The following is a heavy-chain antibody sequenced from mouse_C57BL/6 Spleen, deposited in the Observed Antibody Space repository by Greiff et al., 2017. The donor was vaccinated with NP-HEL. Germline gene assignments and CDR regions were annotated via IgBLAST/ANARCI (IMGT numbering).Heavy chain of an antibody. J-gene: IGHJ1*03. D-gene: IGHD2-5*01. CDR1: GYAFSSYW. CDR3: ARGVYYSNLYWYFDV. V-gene: IGHV1-80*01. Sequence: QVQLQQSGAELVKPGASVKISCKASGYAFSSYWMNWVKQRPGKGLEWIGQIYPGDGDTNYNGKFKGKATLTADKSSSTAYMQLSSLTSEDSAVYFCARGVYYSNLYWYFDVWGTGTTVTVSS. CDR2: IYPGDGDT.